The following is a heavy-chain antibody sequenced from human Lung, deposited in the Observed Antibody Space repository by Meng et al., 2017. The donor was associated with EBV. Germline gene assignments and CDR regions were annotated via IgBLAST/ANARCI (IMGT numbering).Heavy chain of an antibody. V-gene: IGHV4-61*01. CDR3: ANAGRFGESLGDY. D-gene: IGHD3-10*01. CDR1: GGSVTSGLYY. CDR2: IYYSGAT. Sequence: GELQESGSGLVKSSETLSLPCTFSGGSVTSGLYYWSWIRQPPGKGLEWIGHIYYSGATYYNPSLQSRVAISRDTSKNQFSLRLSSVTTADTAVYYCANAGRFGESLGDYWGQGILVTVSS. J-gene: IGHJ4*02.